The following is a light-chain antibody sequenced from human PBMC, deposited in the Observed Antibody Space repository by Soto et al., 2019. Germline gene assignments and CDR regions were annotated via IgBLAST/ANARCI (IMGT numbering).Light chain of an antibody. J-gene: IGKJ2*01. Sequence: DIVMTQSPDSLAVSLGERATINCKSSQSVLYSSNNKNYLAWYQQRPGQRPKLLIYWASTRESGVPDRFSGSGSGTDFPLTITSLRAEVVAVYYCQEYESTPPAFGQGTKLEIK. V-gene: IGKV4-1*01. CDR1: QSVLYSSNNKNY. CDR2: WAS. CDR3: QEYESTPPA.